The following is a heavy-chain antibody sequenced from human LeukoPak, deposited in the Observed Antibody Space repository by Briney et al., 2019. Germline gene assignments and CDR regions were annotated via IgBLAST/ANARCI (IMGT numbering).Heavy chain of an antibody. CDR1: GYTFTSYG. J-gene: IGHJ4*02. CDR2: ISAYNGNT. V-gene: IGHV1-18*01. CDR3: ARELPYSSGWYYDY. D-gene: IGHD6-19*01. Sequence: ASVKVSCKASGYTFTSYGISWVRQAPGQGLEWMGWISAYNGNTNYAQKLQGRVTMTTDTSTSTVYMELRSLRSDDTAVYYCARELPYSSGWYYDYWGQGTLVTVSS.